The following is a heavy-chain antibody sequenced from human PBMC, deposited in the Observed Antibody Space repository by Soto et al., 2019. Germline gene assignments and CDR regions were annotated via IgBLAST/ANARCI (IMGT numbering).Heavy chain of an antibody. D-gene: IGHD5-12*01. J-gene: IGHJ3*02. CDR1: GVSISSYC. V-gene: IGHV4-59*08. CDR3: ARHSQYSGYDYDAFDI. CDR2: IYYSGST. Sequence: SETLSLTCTVSGVSISSYCWSWIRQPPGKGLEWIGYIYYSGSTNYNPSLKSRVTISVDTSKNQFSLKLSSVTAADTAVYYCARHSQYSGYDYDAFDIWGQGTTVTVSS.